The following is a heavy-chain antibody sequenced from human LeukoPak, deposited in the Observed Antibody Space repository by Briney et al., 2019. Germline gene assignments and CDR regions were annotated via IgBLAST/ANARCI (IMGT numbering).Heavy chain of an antibody. J-gene: IGHJ4*02. D-gene: IGHD6-13*01. Sequence: SETLSLTCTVSGGSISGYFWTWIRQPPGKGLEWIGYIYSSGSTNYNPSLKSRATISVDTSKNQFSLKLSSVTAADTAVYYCARDSSSIFDYWGQGTLVTVSS. CDR2: IYSSGST. CDR1: GGSISGYF. CDR3: ARDSSSIFDY. V-gene: IGHV4-4*08.